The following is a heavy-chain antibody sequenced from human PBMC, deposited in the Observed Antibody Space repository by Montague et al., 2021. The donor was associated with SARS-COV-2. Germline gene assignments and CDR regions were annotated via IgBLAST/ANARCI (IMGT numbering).Heavy chain of an antibody. J-gene: IGHJ3*02. CDR3: ARDQAAKISCKGAFDI. CDR2: IYYSGTT. V-gene: IGHV4-59*01. D-gene: IGHD3-3*01. Sequence: SETLSLTCTVSGGSISSYYWNWIRETPGKGLEWIGYIYYSGTTNYNPSLKSRVTISLDTPKDQFSLNLNSVTAADTAIYYCARDQAAKISCKGAFDIWGQGRMVTVSS. CDR1: GGSISSYY.